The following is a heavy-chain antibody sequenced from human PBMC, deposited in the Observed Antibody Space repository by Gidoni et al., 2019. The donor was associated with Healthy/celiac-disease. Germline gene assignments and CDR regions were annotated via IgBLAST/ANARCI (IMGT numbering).Heavy chain of an antibody. CDR3: ARIRSAATSDY. Sequence: QVQLVGSGGGVVQPGRSLRLSWAAAGFTFSSYAMPWVRQAPGKGLEWVAVISYDGINKYYADSVKGRFTISRDNSKNTLYLQMNSLRAEDTAVYYCARIRSAATSDYWGQGTLVTVSS. D-gene: IGHD2-15*01. CDR2: ISYDGINK. V-gene: IGHV3-30-3*01. CDR1: GFTFSSYA. J-gene: IGHJ4*02.